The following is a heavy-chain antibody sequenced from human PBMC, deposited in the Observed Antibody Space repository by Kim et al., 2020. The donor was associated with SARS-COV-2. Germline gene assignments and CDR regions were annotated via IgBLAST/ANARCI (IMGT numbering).Heavy chain of an antibody. Sequence: LQGRVTMTTDTSTSTAYMELRSLRSDDTAVYYCARDRTVTTPAHPYYFDYWGQGTLVTVSS. V-gene: IGHV1-18*01. J-gene: IGHJ4*02. D-gene: IGHD4-17*01. CDR3: ARDRTVTTPAHPYYFDY.